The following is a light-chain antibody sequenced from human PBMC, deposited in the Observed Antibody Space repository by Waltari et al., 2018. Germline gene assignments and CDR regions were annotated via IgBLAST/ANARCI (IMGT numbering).Light chain of an antibody. J-gene: IGKJ2*01. CDR1: EGLVYSDGNTY. CDR3: MQVTHWPYT. CDR2: QVS. V-gene: IGKV2-30*01. Sequence: DVVLTQSPLSLPVTLGQPAAISCSPSEGLVYSDGNTYLSWFHQRPGQSPRRLIYQVSNRDSGVPDRFAGSGSGTNFILQISRVRAEDLGVYYCMQVTHWPYTFGQGTKLES.